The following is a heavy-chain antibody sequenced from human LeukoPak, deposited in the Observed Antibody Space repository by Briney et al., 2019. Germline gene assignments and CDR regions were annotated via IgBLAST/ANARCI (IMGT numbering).Heavy chain of an antibody. D-gene: IGHD3-10*01. CDR2: ISTSSDTI. CDR3: ARESRMVRGGKNWFDP. V-gene: IGHV3-48*01. J-gene: IGHJ5*02. Sequence: GGSLRLSCAASGFTFSSYSMNWVRQAPGKGPEWLSYISTSSDTINYADSVKGRFTISRDNSKNTLYLQMNSLRAEDTAVYYCARESRMVRGGKNWFDPWGQGTLVTVSS. CDR1: GFTFSSYS.